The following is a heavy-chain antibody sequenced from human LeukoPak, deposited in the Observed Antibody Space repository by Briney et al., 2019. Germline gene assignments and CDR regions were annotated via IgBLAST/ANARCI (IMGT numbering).Heavy chain of an antibody. D-gene: IGHD3-22*01. Sequence: GGSLRLSSAASGFTVSSNYMSWVRQAPGKGLEWVSVIYSGGSTYYADSVKGRFTISRDNSKNTLYLQMNSLRAEDTAVYYCAREERYYYDSSGYSVYWGQGTLVTVSS. V-gene: IGHV3-53*01. CDR3: AREERYYYDSSGYSVY. CDR2: IYSGGST. J-gene: IGHJ4*02. CDR1: GFTVSSNY.